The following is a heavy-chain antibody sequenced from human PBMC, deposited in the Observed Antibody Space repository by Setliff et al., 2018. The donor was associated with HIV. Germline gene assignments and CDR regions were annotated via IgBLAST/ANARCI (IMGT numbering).Heavy chain of an antibody. D-gene: IGHD2-21*01. CDR3: ARDLNGGDFDY. V-gene: IGHV3-21*01. J-gene: IGHJ4*02. CDR2: VSSTSTYR. CDR1: GVSFSGRT. Sequence: GSLRLSCEGSGVSFSGRTLSWVRQAPGKGLEWVSSVSSTSTYRYYADSVQGRFTISRDNAKNSLYLQMDNLGAEDSGVYYCARDLNGGDFDYWGQGTQVTVSS.